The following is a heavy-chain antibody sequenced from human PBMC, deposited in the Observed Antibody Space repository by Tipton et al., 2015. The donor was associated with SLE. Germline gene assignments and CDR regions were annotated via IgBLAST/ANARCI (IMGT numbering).Heavy chain of an antibody. CDR1: GYSFTSYW. CDR3: ARRDNNFNWFDP. V-gene: IGHV5-51*03. Sequence: QLVQSGAEVKKPGESLKISCQGSGYSFTSYWISWVRQMPGKGLEWMGIIFPGDSDTIYNPSFEGQVTISADKSISTAYLQWSSLKASDTAMYYCARRDNNFNWFDPWGQGTLVTVSS. J-gene: IGHJ5*02. D-gene: IGHD2-15*01. CDR2: IFPGDSDT.